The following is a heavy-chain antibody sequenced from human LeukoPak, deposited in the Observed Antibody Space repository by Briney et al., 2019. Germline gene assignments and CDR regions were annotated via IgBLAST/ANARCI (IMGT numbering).Heavy chain of an antibody. D-gene: IGHD6-13*01. CDR3: AKDRSSSWYARDDY. CDR2: ISGSGGST. J-gene: IGHJ4*02. CDR1: GFTFSSYA. V-gene: IGHV3-23*01. Sequence: LPGGSLRLSCAASGFTFSSYAMSWVRQAPGKGPEWVSAISGSGGSTYNADSVKGRFTISRDNSKNTLYLQMNSLRAEDTAVYYCAKDRSSSWYARDDYWGQGTLVTVSS.